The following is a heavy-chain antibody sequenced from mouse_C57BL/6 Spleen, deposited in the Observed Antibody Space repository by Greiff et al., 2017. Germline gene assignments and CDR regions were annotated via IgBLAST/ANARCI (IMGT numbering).Heavy chain of an antibody. V-gene: IGHV1-81*01. Sequence: VQLQQSGAELARPGASVKLSCKASGYTFTSYGISWVKQRTGQGLEWIGEIYPRSGNTYYNEKFKGKATLTADKSSSTAYMELRSLTSEDSAVYFCARSGYYYGSSHWYFDVWGTGTTVTVSS. CDR1: GYTFTSYG. CDR3: ARSGYYYGSSHWYFDV. D-gene: IGHD1-1*01. J-gene: IGHJ1*03. CDR2: IYPRSGNT.